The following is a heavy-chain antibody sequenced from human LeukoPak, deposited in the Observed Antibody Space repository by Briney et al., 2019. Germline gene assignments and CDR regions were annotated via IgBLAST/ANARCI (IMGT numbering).Heavy chain of an antibody. Sequence: GGSLRLSCAASGFAFSSYAMSWVRQAPGKGLEWVSSISGSGGSTHYADSMKGRFTISRDNSKITLFLQMNSLRVEDTAVYYCAKDSDAVTTCLDSWGQGTLVAVSS. V-gene: IGHV3-23*01. CDR1: GFAFSSYA. D-gene: IGHD4-17*01. CDR3: AKDSDAVTTCLDS. J-gene: IGHJ4*02. CDR2: ISGSGGST.